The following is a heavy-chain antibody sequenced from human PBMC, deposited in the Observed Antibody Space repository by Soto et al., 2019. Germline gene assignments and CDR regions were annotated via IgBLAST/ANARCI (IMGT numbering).Heavy chain of an antibody. CDR3: ARVKYSGYDFGSAFFDY. CDR2: INPNSGGT. J-gene: IGHJ4*02. Sequence: ASVKVSCKASGYTFTGYYMHWLRQAPGQGLEWMGWINPNSGGTNYAQKFQGWVTMTRDTSISTAYMELSRLRSDDTAVYYCARVKYSGYDFGSAFFDYWGQGTLVTVS. CDR1: GYTFTGYY. D-gene: IGHD5-12*01. V-gene: IGHV1-2*04.